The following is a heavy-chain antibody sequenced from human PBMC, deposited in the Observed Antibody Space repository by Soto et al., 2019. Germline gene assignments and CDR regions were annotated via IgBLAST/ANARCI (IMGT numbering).Heavy chain of an antibody. CDR3: ASRPYGSGSYYPLFYY. CDR1: GGSILNGGHY. V-gene: IGHV4-31*03. Sequence: SETLSLTCTVSGGSILNGGHYWSWIRQHPGKGLEWIGYIYYSGSTYYNSSLKSRVTISVDTSKNQFSLKLSSVTAADTAVYYCASRPYGSGSYYPLFYYWGQGTLVTVSS. CDR2: IYYSGST. D-gene: IGHD3-10*01. J-gene: IGHJ4*02.